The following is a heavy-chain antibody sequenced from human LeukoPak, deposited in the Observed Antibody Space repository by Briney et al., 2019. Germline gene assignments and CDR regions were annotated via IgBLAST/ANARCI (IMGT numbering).Heavy chain of an antibody. Sequence: GGSLRLSCAASGFTFSDYYMSWIRQAPGKGLEWVSYISSSGSTIYYADSVKGQFTISRDNAKNSLYLQMNSLRAEDTAVYYCARDDYYDSSGYYGNWGQGTLVTVSS. CDR1: GFTFSDYY. V-gene: IGHV3-11*01. CDR3: ARDDYYDSSGYYGN. CDR2: ISSSGSTI. D-gene: IGHD3-22*01. J-gene: IGHJ4*02.